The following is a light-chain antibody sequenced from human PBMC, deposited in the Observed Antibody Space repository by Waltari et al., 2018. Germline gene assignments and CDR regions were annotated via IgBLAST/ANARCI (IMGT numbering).Light chain of an antibody. Sequence: QSVLTQPPSVSGAPGQRVTISCTGSSSNIGAGYDVHWYQQLPGTAPELLIYGISNRASGVPDRISGSRSGTSASLAITGLQAEDEADYYCQSYDSSLSAYVFGTGTTVTVL. CDR3: QSYDSSLSAYV. V-gene: IGLV1-40*01. J-gene: IGLJ1*01. CDR2: GIS. CDR1: SSNIGAGYD.